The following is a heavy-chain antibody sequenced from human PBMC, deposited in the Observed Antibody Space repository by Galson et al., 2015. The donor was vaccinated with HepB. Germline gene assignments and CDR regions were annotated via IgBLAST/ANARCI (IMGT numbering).Heavy chain of an antibody. CDR2: ISGSGGST. CDR1: GFTFSSYA. Sequence: SLRLSCAASGFTFSSYAMSWVRQAPGKGLEWVSAISGSGGSTYYADSVKGRFTISRDNSKNTLYLQMNSLRAEDTAVYYCAKDVPERKTYYDILTGNDAFDIWGQGTMVTVSS. J-gene: IGHJ3*02. V-gene: IGHV3-23*01. CDR3: AKDVPERKTYYDILTGNDAFDI. D-gene: IGHD3-9*01.